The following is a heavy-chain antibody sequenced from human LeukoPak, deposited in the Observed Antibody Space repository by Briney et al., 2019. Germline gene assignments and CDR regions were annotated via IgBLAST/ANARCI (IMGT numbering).Heavy chain of an antibody. CDR2: IYYSGST. V-gene: IGHV4-59*01. CDR1: GGSISSYY. J-gene: IGHJ3*02. D-gene: IGHD3-22*01. CDR3: AILYDSSGYYRGNAFDI. Sequence: PSETLSLTCTVSGGSISSYYWSWIRQPPGKGLEWIGDIYYSGSTNYNPSLKSRVTISVDTSKNQFSLKLSSVTAADTAVYYCAILYDSSGYYRGNAFDIWGQGTMVTVSS.